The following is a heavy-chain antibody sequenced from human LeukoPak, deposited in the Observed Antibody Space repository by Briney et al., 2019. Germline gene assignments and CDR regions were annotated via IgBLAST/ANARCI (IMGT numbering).Heavy chain of an antibody. V-gene: IGHV3-7*01. CDR2: IKQDGSEK. D-gene: IGHD2-15*01. CDR3: ARDRYCSGGSCYYRGIDY. CDR1: RFIFSNYA. J-gene: IGHJ4*02. Sequence: GGSLRLSCAASRFIFSNYAIHWVRQAPGKGLEWVANIKQDGSEKYYVDSVKGRFTISRDNAKNSLYLQMNSLRAEDTAVYYCARDRYCSGGSCYYRGIDYWGQGTLVTVSS.